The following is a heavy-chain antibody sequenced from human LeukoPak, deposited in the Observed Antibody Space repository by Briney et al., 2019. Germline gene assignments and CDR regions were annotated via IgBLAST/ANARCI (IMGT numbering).Heavy chain of an antibody. D-gene: IGHD4-17*01. Sequence: GGSLRLSCAASGFTFSSYAMSWVRQAPGKGLEWVSAISGSGGSTYYADSVKGRFTISRDNSKNTLYLQMNSLRAEDTAVYYCAKKAGWSDYLTEWYYFDYWGQGTLVTVYS. CDR1: GFTFSSYA. CDR2: ISGSGGST. V-gene: IGHV3-23*01. J-gene: IGHJ4*02. CDR3: AKKAGWSDYLTEWYYFDY.